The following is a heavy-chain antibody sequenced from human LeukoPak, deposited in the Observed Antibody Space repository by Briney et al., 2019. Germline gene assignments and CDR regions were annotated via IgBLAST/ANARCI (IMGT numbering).Heavy chain of an antibody. V-gene: IGHV1-8*01. CDR2: MNPNSGNT. CDR1: GYSENFYG. J-gene: IGHJ3*02. Sequence: ASVKVSCKTSGYSENFYGITWVRQVAGQGLEWMGWMNPNSGNTGYAQKFQGRVTITRNTSISTAYMELSSPRSEDTAVYYCARAEYYYDSNAFDIWGQGTMVTVSS. CDR3: ARAEYYYDSNAFDI. D-gene: IGHD3-22*01.